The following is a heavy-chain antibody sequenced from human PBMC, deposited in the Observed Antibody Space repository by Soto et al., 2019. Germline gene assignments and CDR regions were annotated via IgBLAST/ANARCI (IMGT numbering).Heavy chain of an antibody. V-gene: IGHV1-46*01. CDR2: INPSGGST. CDR1: GYTFTSYY. D-gene: IGHD6-19*01. J-gene: IGHJ5*02. CDR3: ARSGGVAGSLPVDP. Sequence: ASLKVSGKASGYTFTSYYMCWVGQPTGQGLEWMGIINPSGGSTSYAQKFQGRVTMTRDTSTSTVYMELSSLRSEDTAVYYCARSGGVAGSLPVDPCGQGTLVTVSS.